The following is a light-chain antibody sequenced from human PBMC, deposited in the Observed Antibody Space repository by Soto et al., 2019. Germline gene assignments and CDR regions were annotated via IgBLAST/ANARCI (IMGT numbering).Light chain of an antibody. V-gene: IGKV1-5*03. CDR1: QSISSW. J-gene: IGKJ1*01. CDR2: KAS. Sequence: DIQMTQSPSTLSASVGDRVTITCRASQSISSWLAWYQQKPGKAPKLLIYKASSLESGVPSRFSGSGSGPEFTLTISSLQPDDFATSYCRQYNSYSWTFGQGTKVDIK. CDR3: RQYNSYSWT.